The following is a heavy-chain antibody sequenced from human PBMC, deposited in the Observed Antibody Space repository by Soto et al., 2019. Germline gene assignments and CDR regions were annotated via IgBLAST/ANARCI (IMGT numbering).Heavy chain of an antibody. CDR1: GFTFSGSA. V-gene: IGHV3-23*01. Sequence: EVQLLESGGGLVQPGGSLRLSCAASGFTFSGSAMTWVRQAPGKGLEWVSGISASTYYADSVKGRFTISRDNSKNTLYLQMNSLRADDTAVYYCATRTYSTAFYYFPYWGQGTLVTVSS. J-gene: IGHJ4*02. D-gene: IGHD6-13*01. CDR3: ATRTYSTAFYYFPY. CDR2: ISAST.